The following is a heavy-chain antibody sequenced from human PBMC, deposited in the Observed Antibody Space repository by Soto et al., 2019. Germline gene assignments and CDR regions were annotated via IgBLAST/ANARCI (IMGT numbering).Heavy chain of an antibody. CDR3: ARDQSWRDLVWWLAP. Sequence: SVKVSCKASGGTFSSYTISWVRQAPGQGLEWMGRIIPILGIANYAQKFQGRVTITADKSTSTAYMELSSLRSEDTAVYYCARDQSWRDLVWWLAPWGQGTLVTVSS. V-gene: IGHV1-69*04. D-gene: IGHD3-16*01. J-gene: IGHJ5*02. CDR2: IIPILGIA. CDR1: GGTFSSYT.